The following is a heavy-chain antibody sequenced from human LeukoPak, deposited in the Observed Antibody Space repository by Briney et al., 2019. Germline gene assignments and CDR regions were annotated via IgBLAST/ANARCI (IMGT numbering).Heavy chain of an antibody. J-gene: IGHJ5*02. CDR2: INPNSGGT. V-gene: IGHV1-2*02. CDR1: GYTFTGYY. D-gene: IGHD6-19*01. Sequence: ASVKVSCKSSGYTFTGYYMHWVRQAPGQGLAWMGWINPNSGGTNYAQKFQGRVTMTRDTSISTAYMELSRLRSDDTAVYYCARGAAVAEEDWFDPWGQGTLVTVSS. CDR3: ARGAAVAEEDWFDP.